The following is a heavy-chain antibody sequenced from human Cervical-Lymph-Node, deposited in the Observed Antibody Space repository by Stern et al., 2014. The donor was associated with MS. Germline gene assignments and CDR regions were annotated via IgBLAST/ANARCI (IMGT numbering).Heavy chain of an antibody. CDR1: GFTFSSYG. CDR2: IWYDGSNK. D-gene: IGHD6-6*01. V-gene: IGHV3-33*06. J-gene: IGHJ4*02. Sequence: DQLVESGGGVVQPGRSLRLSCAASGFTFSSYGIHWVRQTPGKGLEWVAVIWYDGSNKYYADSVKGRFTISRDNSENTAYLKMNSLRVEDTAVYYCAKGDSSSPLEYWGQGTLVTVSS. CDR3: AKGDSSSPLEY.